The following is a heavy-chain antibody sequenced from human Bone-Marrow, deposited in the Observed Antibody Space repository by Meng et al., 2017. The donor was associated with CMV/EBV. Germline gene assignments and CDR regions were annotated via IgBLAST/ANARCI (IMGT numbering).Heavy chain of an antibody. CDR1: SGDYD. J-gene: IGHJ5*02. D-gene: IGHD2-2*03. Sequence: SGDYDWSWIRQPPGKGLEWIGYIYYSGSTYYNPSLKSRVTISVDTSKNQFSLKLSSVTAADTAVYYCARGMDIVVVPAAGTNWFDPWGQGTLVTVSS. CDR3: ARGMDIVVVPAAGTNWFDP. CDR2: IYYSGST. V-gene: IGHV4-30-4*08.